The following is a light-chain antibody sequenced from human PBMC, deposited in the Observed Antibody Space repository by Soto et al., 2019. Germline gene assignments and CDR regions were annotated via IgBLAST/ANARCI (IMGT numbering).Light chain of an antibody. CDR2: GAF. V-gene: IGKV3-15*01. Sequence: EILMTQSPVTLSVSPGERATLSCRASQSVSSNLAWYQQKPGQAPSLLIYGAFTRATGIPARFSGTGSGTEFTRTISILQSEDFALYYCQQYNDWPLTFGQGTKVEI. J-gene: IGKJ1*01. CDR1: QSVSSN. CDR3: QQYNDWPLT.